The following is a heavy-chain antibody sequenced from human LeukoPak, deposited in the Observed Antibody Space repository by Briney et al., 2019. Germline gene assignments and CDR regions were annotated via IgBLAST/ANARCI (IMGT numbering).Heavy chain of an antibody. V-gene: IGHV1-69*13. CDR3: ARPTYLNSAGLYYYYYGMDV. CDR1: GYTFTSYA. J-gene: IGHJ6*02. D-gene: IGHD4-23*01. CDR2: IIPIFGTA. Sequence: SVKVSCKASGYTFTSYAISWVRQAPGQGLEWMGGIIPIFGTANYAQKFQGRVTITADESTSTAYMELSSLRSEDTAVYYCARPTYLNSAGLYYYYYGMDVWGQGTTVTVSS.